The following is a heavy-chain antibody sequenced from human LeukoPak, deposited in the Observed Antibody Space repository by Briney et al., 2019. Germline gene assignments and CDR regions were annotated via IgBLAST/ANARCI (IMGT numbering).Heavy chain of an antibody. CDR2: ISNDGSKK. V-gene: IGHV3-30*18. CDR3: AKDRYSYAFEYSDS. Sequence: GESLRLSCAASGFTFSSYGMHWVRRAPGKGLDWVAVISNDGSKKYYADSVKGRFTISRDNSKNTLSLQVSSLRTEDTAVYYCAKDRYSYAFEYSDSWGQGTLVTVSS. D-gene: IGHD5-18*01. CDR1: GFTFSSYG. J-gene: IGHJ4*02.